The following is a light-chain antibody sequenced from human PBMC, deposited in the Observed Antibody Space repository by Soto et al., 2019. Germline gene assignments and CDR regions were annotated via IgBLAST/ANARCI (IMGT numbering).Light chain of an antibody. CDR1: QSVSRY. V-gene: IGKV3-11*01. J-gene: IGKJ5*01. Sequence: EVVMTQSPAPLSLSPGERATLSCRASQSVSRYLAWYQQKPGQAPRLLIYDASNRATGIPARFSGSGSGTDFTLTISSLEPEDFAVYYCQQRSSWPITFGQGTRLEI. CDR3: QQRSSWPIT. CDR2: DAS.